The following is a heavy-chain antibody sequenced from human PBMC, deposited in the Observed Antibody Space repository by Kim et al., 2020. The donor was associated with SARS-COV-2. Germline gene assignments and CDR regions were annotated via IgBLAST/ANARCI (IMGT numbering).Heavy chain of an antibody. CDR3: ARRSIQLWAVGY. J-gene: IGHJ4*02. Sequence: YYNPSLKSRVTISVDTSKNQFSLKLSSVTAADTAVYYCARRSIQLWAVGYWGQGTLVTVPS. V-gene: IGHV4-39*01. D-gene: IGHD5-18*01.